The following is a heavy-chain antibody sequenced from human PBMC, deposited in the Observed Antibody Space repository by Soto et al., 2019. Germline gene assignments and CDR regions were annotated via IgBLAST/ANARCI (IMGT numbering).Heavy chain of an antibody. CDR2: IYPGDSDT. Sequence: GESLKISCKGSGYSFTSYWIGWVRQMPGKGLEWMGIIYPGDSDTRYSPSFQGQVTISADKSISTAYLQWSSLKASDTAMYYCARDGTPCDFWSGYSNWDFDYWGQGTLVTVSS. V-gene: IGHV5-51*01. D-gene: IGHD3-3*01. CDR1: GYSFTSYW. J-gene: IGHJ4*02. CDR3: ARDGTPCDFWSGYSNWDFDY.